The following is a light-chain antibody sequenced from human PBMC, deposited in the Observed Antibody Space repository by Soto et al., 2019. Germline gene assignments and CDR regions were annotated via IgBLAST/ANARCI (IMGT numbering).Light chain of an antibody. CDR2: DAS. V-gene: IGKV1-33*01. Sequence: DIQMTQSPSSLSASVGDRVTITCQASQDISNYINWYQQKPGKAPKLLIYDASNLEIGVPSRFSGSGSGTDFTFTISSLQPEDIATYYCQQYDNLPFTFGPGTKVDFK. J-gene: IGKJ3*01. CDR3: QQYDNLPFT. CDR1: QDISNY.